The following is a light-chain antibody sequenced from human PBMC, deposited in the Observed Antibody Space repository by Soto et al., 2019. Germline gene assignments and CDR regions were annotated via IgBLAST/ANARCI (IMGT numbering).Light chain of an antibody. CDR2: DVS. J-gene: IGLJ1*01. Sequence: QSALTQPASVSGSPGQWITISCTGSNSDVGGYNYVSWYQQHPGKAPKLMIYDVSNRPSGVSNRFSGSKSGNTASLTISGLQAEDEADYYCSSYTSSSTRVFGTGTKLTVL. V-gene: IGLV2-14*01. CDR1: NSDVGGYNY. CDR3: SSYTSSSTRV.